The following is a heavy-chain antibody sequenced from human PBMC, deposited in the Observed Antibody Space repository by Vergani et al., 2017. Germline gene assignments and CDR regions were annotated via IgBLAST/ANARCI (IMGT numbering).Heavy chain of an antibody. D-gene: IGHD3-10*01. V-gene: IGHV1-2*02. Sequence: QVQLVQSGAEVKKPGASVKVSCKASGYTFTGYYMHWVRQAPGQGLEWMGWINPNSGGTNYARKFQGRVTMTRDTSISTAYMELSRLRSDDTAVYYCARGGLYYYGSGSGRIDYWGQGTLVTVSS. J-gene: IGHJ4*02. CDR1: GYTFTGYY. CDR3: ARGGLYYYGSGSGRIDY. CDR2: INPNSGGT.